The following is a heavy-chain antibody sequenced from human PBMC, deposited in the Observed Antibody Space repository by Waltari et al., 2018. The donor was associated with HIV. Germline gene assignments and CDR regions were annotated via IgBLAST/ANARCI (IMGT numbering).Heavy chain of an antibody. V-gene: IGHV4-61*02. CDR2: IYTSGCT. Sequence: QVQLQESGPGLVKPQQTLSLTCTVSGGSIRSGSYSWRWNRLPAGKGLELFGYIYTSGCTNYNPSLMSRVTISVDTSMNQFSLKLRFVTAADTAVYYCASAYYDFWSGTVSSGNWFDPWGQGTLVTVSS. CDR1: GGSIRSGSYS. J-gene: IGHJ5*02. D-gene: IGHD3-3*01. CDR3: ASAYYDFWSGTVSSGNWFDP.